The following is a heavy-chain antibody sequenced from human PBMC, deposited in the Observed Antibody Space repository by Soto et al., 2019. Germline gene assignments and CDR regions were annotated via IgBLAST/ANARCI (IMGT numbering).Heavy chain of an antibody. J-gene: IGHJ5*02. V-gene: IGHV1-69*12. CDR3: ARGPIVLVPAAIGSFDP. CDR2: IIPIFGTA. D-gene: IGHD2-2*02. Sequence: QVQLVQSGAEVKKPGSSVKVSCKASGGTFSSYAISWVRQAPGQGLEWMGGIIPIFGTANYAQKFQGRVTITADESTSTAYMELSSLRSEDTAVYYCARGPIVLVPAAIGSFDPWGQGTLVTVSS. CDR1: GGTFSSYA.